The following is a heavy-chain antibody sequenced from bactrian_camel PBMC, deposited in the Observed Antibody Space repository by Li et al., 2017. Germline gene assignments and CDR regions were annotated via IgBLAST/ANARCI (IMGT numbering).Heavy chain of an antibody. CDR2: ITSDGRP. CDR3: AAEFVVNAFTN. D-gene: IGHD1*01. CDR1: GWTFDLPFTD. J-gene: IGHJ4*01. Sequence: HVQLVESGGGSVQAGETLTLSCRASGWTFDLPFTDMGWYRQAPGNECELVSTITSDGRPSYIDSVKGRFTISRDNAKNMLYLQMNSLKPEDTAVYYCAAEFVVNAFTNWGQGTQVTVS. V-gene: IGHV3S53*01.